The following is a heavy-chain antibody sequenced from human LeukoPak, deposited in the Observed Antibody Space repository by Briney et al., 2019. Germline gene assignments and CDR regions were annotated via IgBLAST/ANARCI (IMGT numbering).Heavy chain of an antibody. D-gene: IGHD3-22*01. CDR1: GYTFSGFY. Sequence: ASVKVSCKASGYTFSGFYIHWVRQAPGQGLEWMGWINPNSGGTNYAQKFQGRVTMTRDTSISTAYMELSRLRSDDTAVYYCARAGWGVPYDSSGYYFFGGVDYWGQGTLVTVSS. J-gene: IGHJ4*02. CDR2: INPNSGGT. CDR3: ARAGWGVPYDSSGYYFFGGVDY. V-gene: IGHV1-2*02.